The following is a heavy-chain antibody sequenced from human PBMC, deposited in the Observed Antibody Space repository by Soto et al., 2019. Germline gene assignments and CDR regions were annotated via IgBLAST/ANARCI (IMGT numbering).Heavy chain of an antibody. CDR3: AKRRGAGGHFDY. D-gene: IGHD2-15*01. V-gene: IGHV3-23*01. J-gene: IGHJ4*02. Sequence: PGGSLRLSCVASGFTFSSYAMSWVRQAPGQRLEWVATFSGGRDTTWHADSVKGRFTVSRDSSKNTLSLQMNSLTAEDTAVYFCAKRRGAGGHFDYWGQGALVTVSS. CDR2: FSGGRDTT. CDR1: GFTFSSYA.